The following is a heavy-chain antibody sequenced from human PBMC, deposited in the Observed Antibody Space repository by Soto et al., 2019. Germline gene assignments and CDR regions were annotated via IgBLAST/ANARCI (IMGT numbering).Heavy chain of an antibody. Sequence: ASVKVSCKASGYTFTNHGVSWVRQAPGQGLEWMGWISPISGNTNYAQNLQGRVTMTTDTSTTTAYMELRSLRSDDTAVYYCVRTSGWYYFDFWGQGTLVTVSS. J-gene: IGHJ4*02. CDR1: GYTFTNHG. CDR3: VRTSGWYYFDF. CDR2: ISPISGNT. V-gene: IGHV1-18*01. D-gene: IGHD6-19*01.